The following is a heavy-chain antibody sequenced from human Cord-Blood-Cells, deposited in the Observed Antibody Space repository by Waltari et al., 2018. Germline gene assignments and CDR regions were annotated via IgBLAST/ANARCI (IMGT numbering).Heavy chain of an antibody. D-gene: IGHD3-10*01. CDR1: GGSSRGYY. CDR3: ARGPLYGSGSYYFDY. CDR2: INHSGSA. Sequence: QVQLQQWGAGLLKPSETLSLTCAVDGGSSRGYYWSWIRQSPGKGLGWIGEINHSGSANYNPSLKSRVTISVDTSKNQFSLKLSSVTAADTAVYYCARGPLYGSGSYYFDYWGQGTLVTVSS. V-gene: IGHV4-34*01. J-gene: IGHJ4*02.